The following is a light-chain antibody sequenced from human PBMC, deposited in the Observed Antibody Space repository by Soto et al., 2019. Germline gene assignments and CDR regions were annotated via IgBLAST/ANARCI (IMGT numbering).Light chain of an antibody. CDR3: TSYTASKSRV. CDR2: GVS. J-gene: IGLJ3*02. Sequence: QSALTQPASVSGSPGQSITISCTGTSSDIGAYNYVSWHQHHPGKAPKLLIYGVSNRPSGVSDRFSGSKSATTASLTIPGLQSEDEAHYYCTSYTASKSRVFGGGTQLTVL. CDR1: SSDIGAYNY. V-gene: IGLV2-14*01.